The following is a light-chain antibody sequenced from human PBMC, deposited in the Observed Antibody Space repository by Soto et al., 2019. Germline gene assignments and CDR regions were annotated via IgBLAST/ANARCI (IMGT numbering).Light chain of an antibody. V-gene: IGKV3-20*01. Sequence: VFAQSPGTLSLSPRERASLSCRASQSISSSYLAWYQQRPGQAPRLLVYGASSRATGIPDRFSGSGSGTDFTLTISRLEPEDFALYYCQQYSSTFWTFGQGTKV. CDR3: QQYSSTFWT. J-gene: IGKJ1*01. CDR1: QSISSSY. CDR2: GAS.